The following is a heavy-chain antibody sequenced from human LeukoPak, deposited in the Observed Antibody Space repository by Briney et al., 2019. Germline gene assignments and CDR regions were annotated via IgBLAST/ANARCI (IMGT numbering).Heavy chain of an antibody. CDR2: IYYSGST. CDR3: AREPAVDAFDI. V-gene: IGHV4-31*03. CDR1: GGSISSGGYF. D-gene: IGHD6-19*01. Sequence: SETLSLTCTVSGGSISSGGYFWRWIRQHPGKGLEWIGYIYYSGSTYYNPSLKSRVTISVDTSKNQFSLKLSSVTAADTAVYYCAREPAVDAFDIWGQGTMVTVSS. J-gene: IGHJ3*02.